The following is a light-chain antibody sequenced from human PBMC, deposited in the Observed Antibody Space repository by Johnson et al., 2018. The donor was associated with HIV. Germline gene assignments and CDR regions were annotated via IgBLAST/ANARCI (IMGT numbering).Light chain of an antibody. V-gene: IGLV1-51*01. J-gene: IGLJ1*01. Sequence: QPVLTQPPSVSAAPGQKVTISCSGSSSNIGNNYVSWYQQLPGTAPKLLIYDNNKRPSGIPDRFSGSKSGTSATLGITGLQTGDEADYYCGTWDSRLSALAFGPGTKVTVL. CDR2: DNN. CDR3: GTWDSRLSALA. CDR1: SSNIGNNY.